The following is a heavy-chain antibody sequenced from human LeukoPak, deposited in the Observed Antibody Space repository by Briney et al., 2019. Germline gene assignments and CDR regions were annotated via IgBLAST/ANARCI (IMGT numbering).Heavy chain of an antibody. J-gene: IGHJ5*02. CDR1: GGSISSTDYY. Sequence: SETLSLTCSVSGGSISSTDYYWGWIRQPPGKGLEWIGYIYYSGSTNYNPSLKSRVTISVDTSKNQFSLKLSSVTAADTAVYYCARRVVVVAANGNWFDPWGQGTLVTVSS. CDR2: IYYSGST. CDR3: ARRVVVVAANGNWFDP. D-gene: IGHD2-15*01. V-gene: IGHV4-61*05.